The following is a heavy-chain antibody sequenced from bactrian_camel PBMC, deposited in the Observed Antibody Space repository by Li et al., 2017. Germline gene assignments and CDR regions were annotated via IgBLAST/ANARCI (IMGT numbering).Heavy chain of an antibody. CDR1: GFTFSVNY. Sequence: EVQLVESGGGLVQPGGTLRLSCAASGFTFSVNYMSWVRQAPGKGLEWVSTIGSGGGTTYYADSVKGRTTISRANAKNTVALQMSSLKPEDTAVYYCVIRPSGRDLKIDYWGQGTQVTVS. J-gene: IGHJ4*01. CDR2: IGSGGGTT. V-gene: IGHV3S40*01. CDR3: VIRPSGRDLKIDY.